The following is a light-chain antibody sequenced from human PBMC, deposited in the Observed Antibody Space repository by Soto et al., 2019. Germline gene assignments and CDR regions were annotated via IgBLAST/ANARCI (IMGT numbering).Light chain of an antibody. CDR2: KAS. CDR1: QSVGTW. CDR3: QQYNRYWT. J-gene: IGKJ1*01. Sequence: DIQMTQSPSTLSASVGDRITISCRASQSVGTWVAWYQQKPGKAPNVLIYKASTLQSGVPSRFNGTGSGTEFTLTISRLQPDESATYYCQQYNRYWTFGQGTKVEIK. V-gene: IGKV1-5*03.